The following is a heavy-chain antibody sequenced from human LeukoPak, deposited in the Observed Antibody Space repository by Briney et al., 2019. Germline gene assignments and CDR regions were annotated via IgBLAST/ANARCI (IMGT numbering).Heavy chain of an antibody. CDR1: GFTFSSYS. V-gene: IGHV3-48*04. CDR3: AREGLRREPSRFDY. CDR2: ISSSSSTI. Sequence: GGSLRLSCAASGFTFSSYSMNWVRQAPGKGLEWVSYISSSSSTIYYADSVKGRFTISRDNAKNSLYLQMNSLRAEDTAVYYCAREGLRREPSRFDYWGQGTLVTVSS. J-gene: IGHJ4*02. D-gene: IGHD4-17*01.